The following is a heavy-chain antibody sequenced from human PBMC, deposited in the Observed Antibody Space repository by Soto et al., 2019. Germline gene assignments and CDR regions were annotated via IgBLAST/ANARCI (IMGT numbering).Heavy chain of an antibody. CDR1: GYTFTSYA. CDR2: TNAGNGNT. J-gene: IGHJ6*02. D-gene: IGHD6-6*01. Sequence: GASVKVSCKASGYTFTSYAMHWVRQAPGQRLEWMGWTNAGNGNTKYSQKFQGRVTITRDTSASTAYMELSSLRSEDTAVYYCARIPIAARAEYYGMDVWGQGTTVTVSS. V-gene: IGHV1-3*01. CDR3: ARIPIAARAEYYGMDV.